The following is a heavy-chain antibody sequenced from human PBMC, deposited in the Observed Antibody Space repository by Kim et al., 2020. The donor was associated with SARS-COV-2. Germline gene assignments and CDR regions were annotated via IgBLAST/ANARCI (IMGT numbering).Heavy chain of an antibody. J-gene: IGHJ2*01. D-gene: IGHD3-9*01. CDR1: GYSFTSYW. CDR3: ARRTQYYDILTGYYGSWYFDL. CDR2: IYPGDSDT. Sequence: GESLKISCKGSGYSFTSYWIGWVRQMPGKGLEWMGIIYPGDSDTRYSPSFQGQVTISADKSISTAYLQWSSLKASDTAMYYCARRTQYYDILTGYYGSWYFDLWGRGTLVTVSS. V-gene: IGHV5-51*01.